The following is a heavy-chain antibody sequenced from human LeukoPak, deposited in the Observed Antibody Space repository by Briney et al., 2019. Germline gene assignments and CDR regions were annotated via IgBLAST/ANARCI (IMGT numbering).Heavy chain of an antibody. CDR2: ISYDGSNN. V-gene: IGHV3-30-3*01. CDR3: ARGPLRRPIDY. Sequence: PGGSLRLSCAASGFTVSSNYMSWVRQAPGKGLEWVAVISYDGSNNYYADSVKGRFTISRDNSKNTLYLQMNSLRAEDTAVYYCARGPLRRPIDYWGQGTLVTVSS. J-gene: IGHJ4*02. D-gene: IGHD4-17*01. CDR1: GFTVSSNY.